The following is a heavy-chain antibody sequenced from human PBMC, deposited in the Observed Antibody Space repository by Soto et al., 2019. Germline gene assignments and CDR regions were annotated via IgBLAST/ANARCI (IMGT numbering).Heavy chain of an antibody. D-gene: IGHD5-18*01. CDR3: ARVTYFDY. V-gene: IGHV1-18*01. J-gene: IGHJ4*02. Sequence: QVQLVQSGTEVKKPGASVKVSCKASGYIMTTYGVSWVRQAPGQGLEWVGWISAYNDHTNYAQKFQGRVTMTTDTSMSTAYMELRSLRSDDTAVYYCARVTYFDYWGQGTLVTVSS. CDR2: ISAYNDHT. CDR1: GYIMTTYG.